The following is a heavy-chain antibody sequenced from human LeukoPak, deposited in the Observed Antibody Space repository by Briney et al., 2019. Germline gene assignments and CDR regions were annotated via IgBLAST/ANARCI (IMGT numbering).Heavy chain of an antibody. J-gene: IGHJ4*02. D-gene: IGHD2-15*01. CDR3: ARVTLGYCNGGRCSNFDY. CDR2: ILYDGSNK. V-gene: IGHV3-30*04. CDR1: GFTFSVYS. Sequence: GGSLRLSCAASGFTFSVYSMHWVRQAPGKGLEWVAVILYDGSNKYYADSVKGRFTISRDNSKNTLYLQMNSLRAEDTAVYYCARVTLGYCNGGRCSNFDYWGQGTLVTVSS.